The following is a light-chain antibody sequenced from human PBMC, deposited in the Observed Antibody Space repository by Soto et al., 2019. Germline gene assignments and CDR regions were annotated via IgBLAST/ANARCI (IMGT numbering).Light chain of an antibody. V-gene: IGLV2-8*01. CDR1: SSDVGGYNY. CDR2: EVS. J-gene: IGLJ2*01. Sequence: QSVLTQPASVSGSPGQSITISCTGTSSDVGGYNYVSWYQQHPGKAPKLMIYEVSKRPSGVPDRFSGSKSGNTASLTVSGLQAEDEADYYCSSYAGSNNLVFGGGTQLTV. CDR3: SSYAGSNNLV.